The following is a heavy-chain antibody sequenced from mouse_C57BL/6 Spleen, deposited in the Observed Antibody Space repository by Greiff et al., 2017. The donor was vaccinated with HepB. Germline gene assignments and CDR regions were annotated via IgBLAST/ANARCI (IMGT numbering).Heavy chain of an antibody. CDR1: GFTFSSYA. D-gene: IGHD2-4*01. V-gene: IGHV5-4*01. J-gene: IGHJ2*01. CDR3: ARDRITPFGY. Sequence: EVKLMESGGGLVKPGGSLKLSCAASGFTFSSYAMSWVRQTPEKRLEWVATISDGGSYTYYPDNVKGRFTISRDNAKNNLYLQMSHLKSEDTAMYYCARDRITPFGYWGQGTTLTVSS. CDR2: ISDGGSYT.